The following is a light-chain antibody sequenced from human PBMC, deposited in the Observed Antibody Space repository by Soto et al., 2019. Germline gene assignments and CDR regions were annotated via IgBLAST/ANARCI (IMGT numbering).Light chain of an antibody. Sequence: DIQMTQSPSSLSASVGDRVTITCRASQDISDGLAWYQQKPEKAPKSLIYAASLLQTGVPSRFSGSGSGIDFTLTISSLPPEDSATYYCQQYNTYPLTFGGGTRVAIK. J-gene: IGKJ4*01. CDR2: AAS. CDR1: QDISDG. V-gene: IGKV1D-16*01. CDR3: QQYNTYPLT.